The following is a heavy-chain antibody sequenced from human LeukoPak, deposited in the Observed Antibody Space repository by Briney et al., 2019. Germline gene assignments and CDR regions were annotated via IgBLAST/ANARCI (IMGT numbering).Heavy chain of an antibody. D-gene: IGHD6-19*01. J-gene: IGHJ4*02. CDR2: ISGGAIST. V-gene: IGHV3-23*01. Sequence: GGSLRLSCAASGFIFSSYAMSWVRQAPGKGLEWVSAISGGAISTYYADSVRGRFTISRDNSRNTLFLQMNSLRAEDTAIYYCDKDSRGYMTPFDSWGQGILVTVSS. CDR3: DKDSRGYMTPFDS. CDR1: GFIFSSYA.